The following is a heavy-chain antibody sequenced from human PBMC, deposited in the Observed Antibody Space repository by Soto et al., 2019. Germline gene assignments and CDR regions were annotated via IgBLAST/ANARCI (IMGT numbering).Heavy chain of an antibody. CDR2: ISYDGSNK. D-gene: IGHD3-10*01. V-gene: IGHV3-30*18. J-gene: IGHJ4*02. Sequence: GGSLRLSCAASGFTFSSYGMHWVRQAPGKGLEWVAVISYDGSNKYYADSVRGRFTISRDNSKNTLYLQMNSLRAEDTAVYYCAKGRPVRVTVGIFDYWGQGTLGTVSS. CDR1: GFTFSSYG. CDR3: AKGRPVRVTVGIFDY.